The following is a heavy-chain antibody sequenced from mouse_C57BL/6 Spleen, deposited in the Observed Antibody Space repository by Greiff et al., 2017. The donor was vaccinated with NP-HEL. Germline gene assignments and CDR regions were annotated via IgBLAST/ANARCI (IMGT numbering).Heavy chain of an antibody. D-gene: IGHD1-1*01. J-gene: IGHJ3*01. V-gene: IGHV5-6*01. CDR2: ISSGGSYT. CDR1: GFTFSSYG. CDR3: ARQEIYYGSPWFAY. Sequence: EVNLVESGGDLVKPGGSLKLSCAASGFTFSSYGMSWVRQTPDKRLEWVATISSGGSYTYYPDSVKGRFTISRDNAKNTLYLQMSSLKSEDTAMYYCARQEIYYGSPWFAYWGQGTLVTVSA.